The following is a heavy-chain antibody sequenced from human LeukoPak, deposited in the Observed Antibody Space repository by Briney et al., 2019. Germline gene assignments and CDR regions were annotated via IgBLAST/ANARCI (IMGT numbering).Heavy chain of an antibody. CDR3: ARISGRGDGYNP. V-gene: IGHV4-34*01. CDR2: INHSGST. J-gene: IGHJ5*02. CDR1: GGSFSGYY. D-gene: IGHD5-24*01. Sequence: SETLSLTCAVYGGSFSGYYWSWIRQPPGKGLEWIGEINHSGSTNYNPSLKSRVTISVDTSKNQFSLKMTSVTAADTAVYFCARISGRGDGYNPWGQGTLVTVSS.